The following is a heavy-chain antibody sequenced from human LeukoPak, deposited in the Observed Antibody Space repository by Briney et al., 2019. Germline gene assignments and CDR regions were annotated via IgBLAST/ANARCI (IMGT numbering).Heavy chain of an antibody. V-gene: IGHV3-23*01. J-gene: IGHJ5*01. CDR3: ARESPVAATGRSCFDS. D-gene: IGHD6-13*01. CDR1: GFTFSSYA. Sequence: PGGSLRLSCAASGFTFSSYAMSWVRQAPGKGLEWVSTITGCGSTTYYADSVKGRFTISRDNSKNTLYLQMNSLRAEDTALYYCARESPVAATGRSCFDSWGQRTLVTVSS. CDR2: ITGCGSTT.